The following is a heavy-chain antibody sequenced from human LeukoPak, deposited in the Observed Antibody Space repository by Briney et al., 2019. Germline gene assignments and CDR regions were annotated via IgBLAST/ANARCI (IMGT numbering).Heavy chain of an antibody. CDR1: GGTFSSYA. Sequence: SVKVSCKASGGTFSSYAISWVRQAPGQGLEWMGGIIPIFGTANYAQKFQGRVTITADESTSTAYMELSSLRSEDTAVYNCARFGDYSSYYYGMDVWGQGTTATVSS. V-gene: IGHV1-69*13. D-gene: IGHD4-17*01. J-gene: IGHJ6*02. CDR3: ARFGDYSSYYYGMDV. CDR2: IIPIFGTA.